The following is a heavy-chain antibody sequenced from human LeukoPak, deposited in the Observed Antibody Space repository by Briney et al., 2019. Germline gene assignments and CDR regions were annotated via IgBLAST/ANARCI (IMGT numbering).Heavy chain of an antibody. Sequence: SETLSLTCAVCGYSISSGYYWGRILQLPGKGLGWSVIIYISGSTYYNPSLKSRVTISVDTSKNQFSQELSSVTAADTAVYYCASWKGSSSWYAGDWFDPWGQGTLVAVSS. D-gene: IGHD6-13*01. CDR3: ASWKGSSSWYAGDWFDP. CDR1: GYSISSGYY. CDR2: IYISGST. V-gene: IGHV4-38-2*01. J-gene: IGHJ5*02.